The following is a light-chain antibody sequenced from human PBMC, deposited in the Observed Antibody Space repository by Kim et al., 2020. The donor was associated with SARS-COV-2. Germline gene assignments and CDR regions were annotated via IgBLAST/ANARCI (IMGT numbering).Light chain of an antibody. Sequence: EIVLTQSPATLSLSPGERATLSCRASQSISSYLAWYQQKPGQAPRLLIYDTSNRATGIPARFSGSGSGTDFTLTISSLESEDFAVYYCQQRSNWPPTFGGGTKLEI. J-gene: IGKJ4*01. V-gene: IGKV3-11*01. CDR3: QQRSNWPPT. CDR1: QSISSY. CDR2: DTS.